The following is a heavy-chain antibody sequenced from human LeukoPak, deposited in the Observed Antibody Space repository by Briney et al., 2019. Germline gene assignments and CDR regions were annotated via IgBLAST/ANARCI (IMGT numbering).Heavy chain of an antibody. J-gene: IGHJ5*02. Sequence: PGGSLRLSCAASGFTFSSYAMSWVRQAPGKGLEWVSAISGSGGSTYYADSVKGRFTISRDNAKNSLYLQMNSLRAEDTAVYYCARDRSSYYDFWSGYYTREDNWFDPWGQGTLVTVSS. D-gene: IGHD3-3*01. CDR2: ISGSGGST. CDR1: GFTFSSYA. CDR3: ARDRSSYYDFWSGYYTREDNWFDP. V-gene: IGHV3-23*01.